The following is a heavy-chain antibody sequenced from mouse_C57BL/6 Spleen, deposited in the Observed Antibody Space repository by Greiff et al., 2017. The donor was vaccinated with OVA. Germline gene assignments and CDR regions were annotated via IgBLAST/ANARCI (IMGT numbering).Heavy chain of an antibody. D-gene: IGHD2-3*01. Sequence: LVESGAELVKPGASVKLSCKASGYTFTEYTIHWVKQRSGQGLEWIGWFYPGSGSIKYNEKFKDKATLTADKSSSTVYMELSRLTSEDSAVYFCARHEDTDGYPAWFAYWGQGTLVTVSA. CDR2: FYPGSGSI. CDR3: ARHEDTDGYPAWFAY. V-gene: IGHV1-62-2*01. J-gene: IGHJ3*01. CDR1: GYTFTEYT.